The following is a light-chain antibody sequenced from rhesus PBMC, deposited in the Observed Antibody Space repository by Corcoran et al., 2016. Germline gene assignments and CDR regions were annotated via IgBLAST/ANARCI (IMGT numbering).Light chain of an antibody. V-gene: IGKV1-22*01. J-gene: IGKJ2*01. CDR2: KAS. CDR3: QQYSSRHPS. Sequence: DIQMTQSPSSLSASAGDTVTITCRASQGISSWLAWYQQKPGKAPKLLINKASSLQSGVPSRFSGSGSGTDFTLTISSLKSEDLAPYYCQQYSSRHPSFGQGTKVEIK. CDR1: QGISSW.